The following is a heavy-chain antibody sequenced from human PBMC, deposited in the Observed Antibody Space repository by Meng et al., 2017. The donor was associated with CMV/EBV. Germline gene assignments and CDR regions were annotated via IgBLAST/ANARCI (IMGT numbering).Heavy chain of an antibody. V-gene: IGHV3-48*03. CDR1: GFTFSSYE. Sequence: GGSLRLSCAASGFTFSSYEMNWVRQAPGKGLEWVSYISSSGSTIYYADSVKGRFTISRDNTKNSLYLQMNSLRAEDTAVYYCARVGLVPASKAAFDIWGQGTMVTVSS. D-gene: IGHD2-2*01. CDR2: ISSSGSTI. J-gene: IGHJ3*02. CDR3: ARVGLVPASKAAFDI.